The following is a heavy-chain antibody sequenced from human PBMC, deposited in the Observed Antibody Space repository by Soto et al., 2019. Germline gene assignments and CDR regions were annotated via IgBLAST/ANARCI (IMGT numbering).Heavy chain of an antibody. J-gene: IGHJ2*01. Sequence: QVQLVQSGAEVKKPGASVKVSCKASGYTFTSYAMHWVRQAPGQRLEWMGWINAGNGNTKYSQKLQGRVTITRDTSASTAYMELSSLRSEDTAVYYCARGPYYYDSSGYYYPWYFDLWGRGTLVTVSS. CDR1: GYTFTSYA. CDR3: ARGPYYYDSSGYYYPWYFDL. CDR2: INAGNGNT. V-gene: IGHV1-3*01. D-gene: IGHD3-22*01.